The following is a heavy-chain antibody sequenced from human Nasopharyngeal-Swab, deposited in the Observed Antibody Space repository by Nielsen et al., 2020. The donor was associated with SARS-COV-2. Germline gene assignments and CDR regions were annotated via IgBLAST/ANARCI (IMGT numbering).Heavy chain of an antibody. CDR1: GFTFSDHY. CDR3: ARDPKYYYYYGMDV. J-gene: IGHJ6*02. V-gene: IGHV3-72*01. Sequence: GESLKISCAASGFTFSDHYMDWVRQAPGKGLEWVGRTRNKANSYTTEYAASVKGRFTISRDDSENSLYLQMNSLRAEDTAVYYCARDPKYYYYYGMDVWGQGTTVTVSS. CDR2: TRNKANSYTT.